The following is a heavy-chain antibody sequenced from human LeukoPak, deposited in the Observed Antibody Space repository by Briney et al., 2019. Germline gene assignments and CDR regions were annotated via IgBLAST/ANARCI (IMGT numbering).Heavy chain of an antibody. Sequence: GRSLRLSCAASGFTFSSYGMHWVRQAPGKGLEWVAVISYDGSNKYYADSVKGRFTISRDNSKNTLYLQMNSLRAEDTAVYYCAKVLYSGYDYDLDYWGQGTLVTVSS. J-gene: IGHJ4*02. D-gene: IGHD5-12*01. CDR2: ISYDGSNK. V-gene: IGHV3-30*18. CDR3: AKVLYSGYDYDLDY. CDR1: GFTFSSYG.